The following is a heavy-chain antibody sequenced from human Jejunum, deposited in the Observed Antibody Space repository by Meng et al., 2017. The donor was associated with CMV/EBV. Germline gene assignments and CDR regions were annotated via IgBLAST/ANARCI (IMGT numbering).Heavy chain of an antibody. V-gene: IGHV3-7*01. CDR2: INPTGSAP. J-gene: IGHJ6*02. Sequence: MSWVRQAPGKGLDWFTHINPTGSAPHFVGSLQGRFPLSRDNAKNSLYLEMTNLRAEDTAVYFCARDSTGSSYVGYYYFRMDVWGPGTMVTVSS. CDR3: ARDSTGSSYVGYYYFRMDV. D-gene: IGHD3-22*01.